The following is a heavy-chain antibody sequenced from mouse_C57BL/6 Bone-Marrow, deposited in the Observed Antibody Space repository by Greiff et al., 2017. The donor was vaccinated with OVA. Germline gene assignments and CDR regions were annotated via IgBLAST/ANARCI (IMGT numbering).Heavy chain of an antibody. J-gene: IGHJ2*01. V-gene: IGHV2-9-1*01. CDR1: GFSLTSYA. Sequence: VQLVESGPGLVAPSQSLSITCTVSGFSLTSYAISWVRQPPGKGLEWLGVIRTGGGTNYNSALKSRLSISKDNSKSQVFLKMNRLQTDDTARYYCARKRGLLHDYWGQGTTLTVSS. CDR3: ARKRGLLHDY. CDR2: IRTGGGT. D-gene: IGHD1-1*01.